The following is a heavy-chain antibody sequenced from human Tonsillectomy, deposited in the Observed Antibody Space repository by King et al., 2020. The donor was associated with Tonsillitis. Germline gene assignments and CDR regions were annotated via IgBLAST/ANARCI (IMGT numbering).Heavy chain of an antibody. J-gene: IGHJ5*02. Sequence: QLVQSGAEVKKPGESLKISCKGSGYSFTRYWIGWVRQMPGKGLEWMGTIYPSDSDTRYSPSFQGQVTIPADKSITTAYLQWSSLRASDTAIYYCARHGNGGYCGGNCLTNNWFDPWGQGTLVTVSS. CDR2: IYPSDSDT. CDR1: GYSFTRYW. D-gene: IGHD2-21*02. CDR3: ARHGNGGYCGGNCLTNNWFDP. V-gene: IGHV5-51*01.